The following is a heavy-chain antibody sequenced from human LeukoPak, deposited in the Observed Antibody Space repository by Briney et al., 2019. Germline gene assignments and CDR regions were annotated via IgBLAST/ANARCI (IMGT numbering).Heavy chain of an antibody. V-gene: IGHV3-48*03. Sequence: GGSLRLSCSASGFTISSYWMHWVRQAPGKGLEWVSYISSSGSTIYYADSVKGRFTISRDNAKNSLYLQMNSLRAEDTAVYYCASRHERFGELLGYWYFDLWGRGTLVTVSS. CDR2: ISSSGSTI. CDR3: ASRHERFGELLGYWYFDL. D-gene: IGHD3-10*01. J-gene: IGHJ2*01. CDR1: GFTISSYW.